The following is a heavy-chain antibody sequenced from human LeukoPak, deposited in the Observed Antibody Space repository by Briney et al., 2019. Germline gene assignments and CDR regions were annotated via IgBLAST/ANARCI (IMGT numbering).Heavy chain of an antibody. CDR2: IYTSGST. Sequence: SETLSLTCTVSGGSISIYYWSWIRQPAGKGLEWIGHIYTSGSTNYNPSLKSRVTMSIDTSKNQFSLTLSSVTAADTAVYYCARGPTTVTRAFDYWCQGSLVTVSS. CDR3: ARGPTTVTRAFDY. CDR1: GGSISIYY. J-gene: IGHJ4*02. D-gene: IGHD4-17*01. V-gene: IGHV4-4*07.